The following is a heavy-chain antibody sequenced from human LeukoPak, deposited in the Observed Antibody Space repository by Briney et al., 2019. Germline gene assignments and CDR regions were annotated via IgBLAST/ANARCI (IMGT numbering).Heavy chain of an antibody. D-gene: IGHD4-17*01. CDR2: ISSSSSYI. CDR1: GITFSGYS. CDR3: ARDANYGDYGEKWFDS. J-gene: IGHJ5*01. Sequence: GGSLRLSCVVSGITFSGYSMNWVRQAPGKGLEWVSSISSSSSYIYYADSVKGRFTISRDNAKNSLYLQMNSLRAEDTAVYYCARDANYGDYGEKWFDSWGQGTLVTVSS. V-gene: IGHV3-21*01.